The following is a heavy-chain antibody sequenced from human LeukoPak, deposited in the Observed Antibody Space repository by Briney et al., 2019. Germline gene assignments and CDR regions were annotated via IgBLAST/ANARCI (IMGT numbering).Heavy chain of an antibody. CDR2: IYHSGST. CDR3: ARGYGGNSYAFDI. Sequence: PSETLSLTCTVSGYSINSGYYWGWIRQPPGKGLEWIGIIYHSGSTYYNPSLKSRVTISVDTSKNQFSLKLSSVTAADMAVYYCARGYGGNSYAFDIWGQGTMVTVSS. D-gene: IGHD4-23*01. J-gene: IGHJ3*02. V-gene: IGHV4-38-2*02. CDR1: GYSINSGYY.